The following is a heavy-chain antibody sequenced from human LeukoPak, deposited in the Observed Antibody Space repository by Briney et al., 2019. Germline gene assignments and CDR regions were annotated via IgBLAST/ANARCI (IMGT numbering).Heavy chain of an antibody. CDR3: TRAPYGGNSLATN. D-gene: IGHD4-23*01. CDR2: IRSKAYGATT. Sequence: GGSLRLSCTASGFTFCDYAMSWVRQAPGKGLEWVGFIRSKAYGATTEYAASVKGRFTISRDDSKSIAYLQMNSLKTEDTAVYYCTRAPYGGNSLATNWGQGTLVTVSS. V-gene: IGHV3-49*04. J-gene: IGHJ4*02. CDR1: GFTFCDYA.